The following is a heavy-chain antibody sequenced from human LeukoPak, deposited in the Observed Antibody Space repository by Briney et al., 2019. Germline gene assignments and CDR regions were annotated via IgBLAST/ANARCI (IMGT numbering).Heavy chain of an antibody. CDR3: ASTPRIRYFDAPLHY. J-gene: IGHJ4*02. CDR1: GFTSSDHY. Sequence: KPGGSLRLSCVASGFTSSDHYMDWIRQPPGKGLEWIGEINHSGSTNYNPSLKSRVTISVDTSKNQFSLKLSSVTAADTAVYYCASTPRIRYFDAPLHYWGQGTLVTVSS. V-gene: IGHV4-34*01. D-gene: IGHD3-9*01. CDR2: INHSGST.